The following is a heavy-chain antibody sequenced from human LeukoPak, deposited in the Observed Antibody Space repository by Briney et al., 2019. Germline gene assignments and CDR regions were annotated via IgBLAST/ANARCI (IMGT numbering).Heavy chain of an antibody. V-gene: IGHV3-23*01. CDR3: ARTIPYYYDSSGWFDP. Sequence: GGSLRLSCAASGFTFSNYAMSWVRQAPGKGLEWVSGISGSGGTTYHADSVKGRFTISRDNAKNTLYLQMNSLRAEDTAVYYCARTIPYYYDSSGWFDPWGQGTLVTVSS. CDR1: GFTFSNYA. CDR2: ISGSGGTT. J-gene: IGHJ5*02. D-gene: IGHD3-22*01.